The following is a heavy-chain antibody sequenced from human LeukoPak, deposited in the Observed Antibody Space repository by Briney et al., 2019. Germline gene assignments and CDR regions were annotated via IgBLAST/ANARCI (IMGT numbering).Heavy chain of an antibody. CDR2: IRYDGSNK. CDR1: RFTLTSYG. Sequence: GGSLRLSCAPPRFTLTSYGTHWVRQAPGRGLGWVAFIRYDGSNKYYADSVKGRFTISRDNSKNTLYLQMNSLRAEDTAVYYCARAGIAAATWFDPWGQGTLVTVSS. J-gene: IGHJ5*02. CDR3: ARAGIAAATWFDP. D-gene: IGHD6-13*01. V-gene: IGHV3-30*02.